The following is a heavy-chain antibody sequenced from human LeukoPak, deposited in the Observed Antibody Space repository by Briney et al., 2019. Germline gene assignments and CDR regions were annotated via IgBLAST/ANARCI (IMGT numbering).Heavy chain of an antibody. CDR2: TYCRSKWYN. CDR3: ARDVTPIGARIDP. D-gene: IGHD2-15*01. Sequence: SQTLSLTCAISGDSVSSNSAAWNWSRQSPSRGLEWLGRTYCRSKWYNDYAVSVKSRITINPDTSKNQFSLQLNSVTPEDTAVYYCARDVTPIGARIDPWGQGTLVTVSS. J-gene: IGHJ5*02. V-gene: IGHV6-1*01. CDR1: GDSVSSNSAA.